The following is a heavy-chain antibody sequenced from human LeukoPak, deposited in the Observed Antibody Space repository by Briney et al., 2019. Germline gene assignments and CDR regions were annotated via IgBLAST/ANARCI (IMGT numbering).Heavy chain of an antibody. J-gene: IGHJ4*02. CDR3: VKGFHFDW. Sequence: GGSLRLSCVASGFGFSTHDMSWGRQTPGKGLEWVSSISGFDSGTYYTDSVRGRFAISRDTSKNTLYMQMNNLRAEDTAVYYCVKGFHFDWWGQGTLVTVSS. CDR2: ISGFDSGT. V-gene: IGHV3-23*01. CDR1: GFGFSTHD.